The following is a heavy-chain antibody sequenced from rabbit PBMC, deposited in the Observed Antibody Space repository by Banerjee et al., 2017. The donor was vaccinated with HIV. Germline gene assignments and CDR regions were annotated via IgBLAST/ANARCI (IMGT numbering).Heavy chain of an antibody. CDR3: ARTMAGYNGYFNL. CDR2: IVAGDGNT. Sequence: QEQLVESGGGLVKPGASLTLTCTASGFSFSSNAMCWFRQAPGKGLEWIACIVAGDGNTYYASWAKGRFTISKTSSTTVTLQMTSLTAADMATYFCARTMAGYNGYFNLWGPGTLVTVS. D-gene: IGHD7-1*01. CDR1: GFSFSSNA. V-gene: IGHV1S45*01. J-gene: IGHJ4*01.